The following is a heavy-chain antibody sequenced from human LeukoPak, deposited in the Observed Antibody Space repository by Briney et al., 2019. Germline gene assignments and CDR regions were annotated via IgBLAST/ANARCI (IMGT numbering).Heavy chain of an antibody. J-gene: IGHJ3*02. V-gene: IGHV3-30-3*01. D-gene: IGHD1-26*01. CDR1: GFTFSSYA. Sequence: GGSLRLSCAASGFTFSSYAMHWVRQAPGKGLEWVAVISYDGSNKYYADSVKGRFTISRDNSKNTLYLQMNSLRAEDTAVYYCAKVGRSGRATMDAFDIWGQGTMVTVSS. CDR2: ISYDGSNK. CDR3: AKVGRSGRATMDAFDI.